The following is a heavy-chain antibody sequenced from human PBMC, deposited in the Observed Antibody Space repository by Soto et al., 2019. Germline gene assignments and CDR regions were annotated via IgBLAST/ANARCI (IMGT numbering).Heavy chain of an antibody. V-gene: IGHV1-18*01. Sequence: QVHLVQSGAEVKKPGASVKVSCEASGYTFITYGISWVRQAPGQGLEWMGWITPYNGKTNYAQKVQDRVTMTKDTSTGTAYLELRSLRSDDSAVYYCARDTSHYFDHWGQGTLVTVSS. CDR1: GYTFITYG. CDR3: ARDTSHYFDH. D-gene: IGHD2-2*01. J-gene: IGHJ4*02. CDR2: ITPYNGKT.